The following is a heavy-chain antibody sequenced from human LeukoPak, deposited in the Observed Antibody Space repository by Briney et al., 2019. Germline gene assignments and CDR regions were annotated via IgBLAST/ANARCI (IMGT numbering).Heavy chain of an antibody. CDR3: AREATVVPTCFDP. J-gene: IGHJ5*02. D-gene: IGHD6-6*01. CDR1: GGSIRNYW. CDR2: FHFSGGA. V-gene: IGHV4-4*07. Sequence: PSETLSLTCTVSGGSIRNYWWAWIRQPAGKGPEWLGRFHFSGGASYSPSLESRVTMSTDTSKNQLSQILTSVTAADTAVYYCAREATVVPTCFDPWGQGALVTVSP.